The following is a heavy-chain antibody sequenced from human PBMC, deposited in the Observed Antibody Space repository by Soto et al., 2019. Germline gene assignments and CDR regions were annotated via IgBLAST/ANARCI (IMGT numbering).Heavy chain of an antibody. CDR1: GFTFSDYY. CDR3: ARGESTSSGMDV. D-gene: IGHD2-21*01. Sequence: PGGSLRLSCAASGFTFSDYYISWIRQAPGKGLEWVSYISSSGTIIYHADSVKGRFTISRDNAKNSLFLQMNSLRAEDTVVYYCARGESTSSGMDVWGQGTTVTVSS. CDR2: ISSSGTII. V-gene: IGHV3-11*01. J-gene: IGHJ6*02.